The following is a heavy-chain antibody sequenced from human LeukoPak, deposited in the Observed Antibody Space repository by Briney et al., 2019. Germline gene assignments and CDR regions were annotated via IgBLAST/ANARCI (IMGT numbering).Heavy chain of an antibody. CDR3: AELGITMIGGV. CDR2: ISSSGSTI. V-gene: IGHV3-48*03. D-gene: IGHD3-10*02. CDR1: GFTFSSYE. Sequence: GGSLRLSCAASGFTFSSYEMNWVRQAPGKGLEWVSYISSSGSTIYYADSVKGRFTISRDNAKNSLYLQMNSLRAEATAVYYCAELGITMIGGVWGKGTTVTPSS. J-gene: IGHJ6*04.